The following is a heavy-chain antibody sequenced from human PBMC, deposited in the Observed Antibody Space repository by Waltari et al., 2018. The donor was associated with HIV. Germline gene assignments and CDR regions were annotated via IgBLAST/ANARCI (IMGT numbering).Heavy chain of an antibody. V-gene: IGHV1-46*01. J-gene: IGHJ4*02. D-gene: IGHD6-13*01. CDR3: ARVAYSSSWTPPFDY. Sequence: QVQLVQSGAEVKKPGASVTVPCKASGYTFTSYSMHWVRQAPGQGLEWMGIINPSGGYTSYAQKFQGRVTMTRDTSTSTVYMELSSLRSDDAAVYYCARVAYSSSWTPPFDYWGQGTLVTVSS. CDR1: GYTFTSYS. CDR2: INPSGGYT.